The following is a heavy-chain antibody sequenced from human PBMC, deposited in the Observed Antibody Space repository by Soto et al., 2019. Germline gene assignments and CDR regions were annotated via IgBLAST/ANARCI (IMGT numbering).Heavy chain of an antibody. J-gene: IGHJ3*02. Sequence: QVQLVESGGGVVQPGRSLGLSCAASGFTFSSYGMHWVRQAPGKGLEWVAVISYDGSNKYYADSVKGRFTISRDNSKNTLYLQMNSLRAEDTAVYYCAKDDDYYDSSKDAFDIWGQGTMVTVSS. CDR1: GFTFSSYG. D-gene: IGHD3-22*01. CDR2: ISYDGSNK. CDR3: AKDDDYYDSSKDAFDI. V-gene: IGHV3-30*18.